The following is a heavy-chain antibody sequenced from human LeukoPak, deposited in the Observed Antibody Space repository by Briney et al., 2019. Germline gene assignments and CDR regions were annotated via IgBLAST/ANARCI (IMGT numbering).Heavy chain of an antibody. CDR3: ARSHAMVRGVIHFDY. D-gene: IGHD3-10*01. J-gene: IGHJ4*02. CDR2: IIPIFGTA. Sequence: SVKVSCKASGGTFSSYAVSWVRQAPGQGLEWMGGIIPIFGTANYAQKFQGRVTITADESTSTAYMELSSLRSEDTAVYYCARSHAMVRGVIHFDYWGQGTLVTVSS. CDR1: GGTFSSYA. V-gene: IGHV1-69*01.